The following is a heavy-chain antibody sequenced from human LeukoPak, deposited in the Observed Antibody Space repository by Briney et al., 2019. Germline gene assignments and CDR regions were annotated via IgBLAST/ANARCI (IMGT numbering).Heavy chain of an antibody. V-gene: IGHV3-48*01. Sequence: PGGSLRLSCAASGFTFSSYSMNWVRQAPGKGLEWVSYISSSSSTIYYADSVKGRFTFSRDNAKNSLDLQINSLRVEDTDVYYCARGSVTQGYWGQGTLVTVSS. CDR1: GFTFSSYS. D-gene: IGHD1-14*01. CDR2: ISSSSSTI. CDR3: ARGSVTQGY. J-gene: IGHJ4*02.